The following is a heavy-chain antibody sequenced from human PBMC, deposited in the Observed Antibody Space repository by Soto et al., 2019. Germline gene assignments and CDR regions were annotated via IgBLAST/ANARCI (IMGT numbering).Heavy chain of an antibody. V-gene: IGHV4-59*11. CDR2: IYYTGST. J-gene: IGHJ6*02. D-gene: IGHD3-3*01. Sequence: SETLSLTCVVSGYSFNSVHFWGWIRQPPGKGLEWIGYIYYTGSTNYNPSLKGRVTMSVDTSRDQVSLRLRSVTCADTAVYYCARDQYDFRSGSYYYAMEVWGQGAKVTVSS. CDR1: GYSFNSVHF. CDR3: ARDQYDFRSGSYYYAMEV.